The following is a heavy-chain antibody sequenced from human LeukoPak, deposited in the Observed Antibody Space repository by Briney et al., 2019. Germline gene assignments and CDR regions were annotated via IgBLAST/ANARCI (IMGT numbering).Heavy chain of an antibody. J-gene: IGHJ4*02. V-gene: IGHV1-2*06. Sequence: ASVKVSYKASGYTFTGYYMHWVRQAPGQGLEWMGRINPNSGGTNYAQKFQGRVTMTRDTSISTTYMELSRLRSDDTAVYYCARDYYDSSGYYGYWGQGTLVTVSS. CDR2: INPNSGGT. D-gene: IGHD3-22*01. CDR1: GYTFTGYY. CDR3: ARDYYDSSGYYGY.